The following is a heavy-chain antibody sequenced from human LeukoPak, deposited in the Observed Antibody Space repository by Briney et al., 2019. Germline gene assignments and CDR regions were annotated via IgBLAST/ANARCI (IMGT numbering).Heavy chain of an antibody. CDR1: GGSISSSSYY. D-gene: IGHD3-10*01. CDR2: IYYSGST. J-gene: IGHJ4*02. V-gene: IGHV4-39*07. CDR3: ARGFSDGSGLFDY. Sequence: SETLSLTCTVSGGSISSSSYYWGWIRQPPGKGLEWIGSIYYSGSTYYNPSLKSRVTISVDTSKNQFSLKLSSVTAADTAVYYCARGFSDGSGLFDYWGQGTLVTVSS.